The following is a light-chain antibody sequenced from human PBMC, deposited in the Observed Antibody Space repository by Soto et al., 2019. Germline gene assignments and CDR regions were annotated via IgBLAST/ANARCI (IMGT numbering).Light chain of an antibody. CDR3: QQYNNWPRT. Sequence: EIVMTHSPATLSVSPGERATLSCSASQSVSSNLAWYQQKPGQAPRLLIYGASTRATGIPARFSGSGSGIEFTLTISSLQSEDFAVYYCQQYNNWPRTFGQGTKVDIK. J-gene: IGKJ1*01. CDR2: GAS. CDR1: QSVSSN. V-gene: IGKV3-15*01.